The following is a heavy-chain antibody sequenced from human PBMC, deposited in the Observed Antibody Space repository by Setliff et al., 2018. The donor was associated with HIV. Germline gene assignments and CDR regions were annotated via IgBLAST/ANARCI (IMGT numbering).Heavy chain of an antibody. V-gene: IGHV3-49*04. CDR2: IRHKAYGGTA. Sequence: GGSLRLSCTTSGFTFGVYAMTWVRQAPGKGLEWVGFIRHKAYGGTAEYDASVKGRFTISRDDSKSITYLQMNGLQTEDTAIYYCTRESGGKIDCWGQGTLVTVSS. J-gene: IGHJ4*02. D-gene: IGHD2-15*01. CDR1: GFTFGVYA. CDR3: TRESGGKIDC.